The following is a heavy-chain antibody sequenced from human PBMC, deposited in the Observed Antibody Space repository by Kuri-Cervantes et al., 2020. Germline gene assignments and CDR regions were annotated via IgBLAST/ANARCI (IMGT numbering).Heavy chain of an antibody. CDR2: IIPIFGTT. CDR1: GGTFSSYA. D-gene: IGHD3-22*01. J-gene: IGHJ4*02. CDR3: ARSEGGYYAGVDY. V-gene: IGHV1-69*13. Sequence: SVKVSCKASGGTFSSYAISWVRQAPGQGLEWMGGIIPIFGTTNYAQKFQGRVTITADESTSTAYMELSSLRSEDTAVYYCARSEGGYYAGVDYWGQGTLVTVSS.